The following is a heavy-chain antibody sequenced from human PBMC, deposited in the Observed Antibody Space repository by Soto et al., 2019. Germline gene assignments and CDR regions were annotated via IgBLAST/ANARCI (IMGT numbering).Heavy chain of an antibody. Sequence: RGSLRRSWSASGFTFSRDGMSWVRHAPGKGLEWVSLITDNGGSTYYADSVKGRFTISTDNTKNTLFLQMNSLRAEDTAVYYCAKERATTTAFDYWGQGALVTASA. D-gene: IGHD4-17*01. CDR1: GFTFSRDG. V-gene: IGHV3-23*01. CDR3: AKERATTTAFDY. J-gene: IGHJ4*02. CDR2: ITDNGGST.